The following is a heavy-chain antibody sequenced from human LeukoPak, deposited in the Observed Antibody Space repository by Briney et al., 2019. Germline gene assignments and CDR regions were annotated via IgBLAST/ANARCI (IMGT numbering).Heavy chain of an antibody. D-gene: IGHD4-17*01. Sequence: GGSLRLSCAASGFTFSSYEMNWVRQAPGKGLEWVSYISSSGSTIYYADSVKGRFTISRDNAKNSLYLQMNSLRAEDTAVYYCAKEIWPTVTIPGRTYFDYWGQGTLVTVSS. CDR3: AKEIWPTVTIPGRTYFDY. V-gene: IGHV3-48*03. J-gene: IGHJ4*02. CDR1: GFTFSSYE. CDR2: ISSSGSTI.